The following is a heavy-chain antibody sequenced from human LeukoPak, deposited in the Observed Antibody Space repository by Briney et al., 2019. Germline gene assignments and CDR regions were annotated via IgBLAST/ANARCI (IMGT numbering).Heavy chain of an antibody. CDR1: GYTFTSYD. Sequence: GASVKVSCKASGYTFTSYDINWGRHATGQRLEWMGWMNPNSGNTGYAQKFQGRVTMTRNTSISTAYMELSSRRSEDTAVYYCARRLYSGSYYWGQGTLVTVSS. V-gene: IGHV1-8*01. CDR2: MNPNSGNT. D-gene: IGHD1-26*01. CDR3: ARRLYSGSYY. J-gene: IGHJ4*02.